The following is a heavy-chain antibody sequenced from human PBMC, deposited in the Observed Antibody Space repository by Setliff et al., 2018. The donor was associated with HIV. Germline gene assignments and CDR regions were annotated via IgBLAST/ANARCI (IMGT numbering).Heavy chain of an antibody. J-gene: IGHJ6*03. V-gene: IGHV5-51*01. CDR1: GYSFPNDW. Sequence: GESLKISCKDSGYSFPNDWIGWVRQKPGKGLEWVAIIFPGDSETRYSPSFEGRVTISADRSINTVYLQWSSLRASDTAVYYCTRHPLRPGIAGYFYFVDVWGTGTTVTVSS. CDR3: TRHPLRPGIAGYFYFVDV. CDR2: IFPGDSET. D-gene: IGHD3-9*01.